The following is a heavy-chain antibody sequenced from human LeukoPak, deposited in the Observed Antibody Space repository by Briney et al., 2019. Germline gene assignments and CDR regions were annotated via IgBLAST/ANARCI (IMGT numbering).Heavy chain of an antibody. D-gene: IGHD3-10*01. Sequence: SETLSLTCAVYGGSFSDYYWSWIRQPPGKGLEWIGEINHSGSTNYNPSLKSRVTISVDTSKNQFSLKLSSVTAADTAVYYCAIDHYYGLGSYSDYWGQGTLVTVSS. CDR3: AIDHYYGLGSYSDY. CDR1: GGSFSDYY. CDR2: INHSGST. V-gene: IGHV4-34*01. J-gene: IGHJ4*02.